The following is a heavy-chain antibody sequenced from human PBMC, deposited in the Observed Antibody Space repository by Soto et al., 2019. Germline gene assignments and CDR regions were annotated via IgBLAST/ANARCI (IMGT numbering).Heavy chain of an antibody. CDR2: IKQDGSEK. Sequence: GGSLRLSCAASGFTFSSYWMSWVRQAPGKGLEWVANIKQDGSEKYYVDSVKGRFTISRDNAKNSLYLQMNSLRAEDTAVYYCARVGYSYGLLENWFDPWGQGTLVTV. V-gene: IGHV3-7*01. D-gene: IGHD5-18*01. CDR1: GFTFSSYW. J-gene: IGHJ5*02. CDR3: ARVGYSYGLLENWFDP.